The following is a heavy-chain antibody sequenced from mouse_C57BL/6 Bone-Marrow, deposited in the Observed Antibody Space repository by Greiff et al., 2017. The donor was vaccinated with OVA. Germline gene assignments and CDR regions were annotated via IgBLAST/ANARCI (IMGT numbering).Heavy chain of an antibody. Sequence: QVQLKQPGAELVKPGASVKLSCKASGYTFTSYWMHWVKQRPGQGLEWIGMIHPNSGSTNYNEKFKSKATLTVDKSSSTAYMQLSSLTSEDSAVYYCARDSSGYLDYCGQGTTLTVSS. J-gene: IGHJ2*01. CDR1: GYTFTSYW. CDR3: ARDSSGYLDY. CDR2: IHPNSGST. D-gene: IGHD3-2*02. V-gene: IGHV1-64*01.